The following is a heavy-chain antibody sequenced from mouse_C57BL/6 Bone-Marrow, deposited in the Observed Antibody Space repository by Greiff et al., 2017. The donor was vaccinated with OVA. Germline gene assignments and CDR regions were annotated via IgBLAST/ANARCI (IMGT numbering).Heavy chain of an antibody. V-gene: IGHV5-17*01. Sequence: DVQLVESGGGLVKPGGSLKLSCAASGFTFSDYGMHWVRQAPEKGLEWVAYISSGSSTIYYADTVKGRFTISRDDAKNTLFLQMTSLRSEDTAMYYCARDWDEDYFDYWGQGTTLTVSS. J-gene: IGHJ2*01. CDR2: ISSGSSTI. CDR1: GFTFSDYG. CDR3: ARDWDEDYFDY. D-gene: IGHD4-1*01.